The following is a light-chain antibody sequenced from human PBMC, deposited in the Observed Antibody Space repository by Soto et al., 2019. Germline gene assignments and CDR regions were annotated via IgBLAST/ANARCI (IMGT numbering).Light chain of an antibody. J-gene: IGKJ4*01. V-gene: IGKV3-20*01. CDR3: QQYGSSRLT. CDR2: GAS. Sequence: EIVLTQSPGTLSLSPGERATLSCRASQSFNSIYLAWYQQKPGQAPRLLIYGASSRATGIPDRFSGSGSGTDFTLTISRLEPEDFAVYYCQQYGSSRLTFGGGTKVDIK. CDR1: QSFNSIY.